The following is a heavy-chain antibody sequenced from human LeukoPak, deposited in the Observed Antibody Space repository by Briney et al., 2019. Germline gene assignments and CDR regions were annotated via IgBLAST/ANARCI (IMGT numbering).Heavy chain of an antibody. D-gene: IGHD4-17*01. Sequence: GGSLRLSCAASGFTFSSFSMNSVRQARGKGAEWVSYISSSSSTMYYADSVKGRFTISRDNAKNSLYLQMNSLRAEDTAVYYCARWRDFGDYWGQGTLVTVSS. CDR1: GFTFSSFS. J-gene: IGHJ4*02. CDR2: ISSSSSTM. V-gene: IGHV3-48*04. CDR3: ARWRDFGDY.